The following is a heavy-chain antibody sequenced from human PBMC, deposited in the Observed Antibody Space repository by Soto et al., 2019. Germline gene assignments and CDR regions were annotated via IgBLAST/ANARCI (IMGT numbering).Heavy chain of an antibody. D-gene: IGHD3-10*01. J-gene: IGHJ6*02. CDR2: ISSGTSYT. Sequence: QVQLVESGGGLVKPGGSLRLSCAASGFTFSDYYMSWIRQAPGKGLEWISYISSGTSYTNYADSVKGRFTISRDDAKKSLDLQMNCLTVEDTAVYYCARDGSGSYYYGMDVWGQGTTVTVSS. V-gene: IGHV3-11*05. CDR1: GFTFSDYY. CDR3: ARDGSGSYYYGMDV.